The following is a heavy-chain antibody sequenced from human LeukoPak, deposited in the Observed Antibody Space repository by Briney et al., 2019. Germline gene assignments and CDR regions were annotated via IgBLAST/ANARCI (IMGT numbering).Heavy chain of an antibody. CDR2: ISSSGSTI. Sequence: GGSLRLSCAAPGFTFSDYYMSWIRQAPGKGLEWVSYISSSGSTIYYADSVKGRFTISRDNAKNSLYLQMNSLRAEDTAVYYCARTMGNYYYYYMDVWGKGTTVTVSS. J-gene: IGHJ6*03. D-gene: IGHD3-10*01. CDR3: ARTMGNYYYYYMDV. CDR1: GFTFSDYY. V-gene: IGHV3-11*04.